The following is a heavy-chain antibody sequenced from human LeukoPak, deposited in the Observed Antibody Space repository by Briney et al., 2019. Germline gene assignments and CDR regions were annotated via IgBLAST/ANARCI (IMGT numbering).Heavy chain of an antibody. CDR2: IWYDGSNK. J-gene: IGHJ4*02. CDR3: AREGSIAASFDY. CDR1: GFTFSSYG. V-gene: IGHV3-33*01. D-gene: IGHD6-6*01. Sequence: GESLRLSCAASGFTFSSYGMHWVRQAPGKGLEWVAVIWYDGSNKYYADSVKGRFTISRDNSKNTLYLQMNSLRAEDTAVYYCAREGSIAASFDYWGQGTLVTVSS.